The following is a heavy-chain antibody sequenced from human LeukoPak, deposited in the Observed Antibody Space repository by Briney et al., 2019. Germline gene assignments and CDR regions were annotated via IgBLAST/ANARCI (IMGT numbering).Heavy chain of an antibody. Sequence: SETLSLTCAVYGGSFSGYYWSWIRQPPGKGLEWIGEINHSGSTNYNPSLKSRVTISVDTSKNQFSLKLSSVTAADTAVYYCARDYELGTAGTAFEYFDNWGQGTLVTVSS. D-gene: IGHD1-1*01. V-gene: IGHV4-34*01. J-gene: IGHJ4*02. CDR3: ARDYELGTAGTAFEYFDN. CDR1: GGSFSGYY. CDR2: INHSGST.